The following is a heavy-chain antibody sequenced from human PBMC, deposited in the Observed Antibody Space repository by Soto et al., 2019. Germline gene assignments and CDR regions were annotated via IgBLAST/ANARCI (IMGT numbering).Heavy chain of an antibody. Sequence: QVQLVQSGAEVKRRGSSVKVSCKASGGTFSSYTISWVRQAPGQGLEWMGRIIPILGIANYAQKFQGRVTITADKSTSTAYMELSSLRSEDMAVYYCARQGLGGEFDPWGQGTLVTVSS. V-gene: IGHV1-69*02. D-gene: IGHD3-16*01. CDR1: GGTFSSYT. CDR2: IIPILGIA. CDR3: ARQGLGGEFDP. J-gene: IGHJ5*02.